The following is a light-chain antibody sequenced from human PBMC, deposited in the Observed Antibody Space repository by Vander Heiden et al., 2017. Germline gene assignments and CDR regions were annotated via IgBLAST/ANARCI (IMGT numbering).Light chain of an antibody. Sequence: NFMLTQPHSVSESPGKTVTISCTRSGGSIASSHVQWFQQRPGSSPTTVIYEDKERPSGVPDRFSGSIDSSSNSASLTISGLKTEDEAAYYCQSYDTTNQVFGGGTKLTVL. CDR3: QSYDTTNQV. J-gene: IGLJ3*02. CDR2: EDK. CDR1: GGSIASSH. V-gene: IGLV6-57*01.